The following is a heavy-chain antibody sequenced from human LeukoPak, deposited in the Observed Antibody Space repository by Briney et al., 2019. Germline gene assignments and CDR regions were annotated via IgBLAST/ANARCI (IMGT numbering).Heavy chain of an antibody. D-gene: IGHD1-26*01. Sequence: ASVKVSCKASGYTFTSYYMHWVRQAPGQGLEWMGIINPSGGSTSYAQKFQGRVTMTRDTSTSTVYMELSSLRSEDTAVYYCARGPWEGIVGARPLGYFDYWGQGTLVTVSS. CDR2: INPSGGST. CDR3: ARGPWEGIVGARPLGYFDY. CDR1: GYTFTSYY. V-gene: IGHV1-46*01. J-gene: IGHJ4*02.